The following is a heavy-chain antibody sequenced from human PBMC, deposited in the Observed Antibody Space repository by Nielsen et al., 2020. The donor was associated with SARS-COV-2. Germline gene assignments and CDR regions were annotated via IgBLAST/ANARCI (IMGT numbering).Heavy chain of an antibody. V-gene: IGHV3-23*01. CDR1: GFIFSSYA. J-gene: IGHJ4*02. CDR3: AKAGSHSYFDH. Sequence: GGSLRLSCAVSGFIFSSYAMNWVRQAPGKGLEWVSAISSSGGNTYYADSVKGRFTISRDNFKNALYLQMNSLRAEGTAVYYCAKAGSHSYFDHWGQGTLVTVSS. D-gene: IGHD1-26*01. CDR2: ISSSGGNT.